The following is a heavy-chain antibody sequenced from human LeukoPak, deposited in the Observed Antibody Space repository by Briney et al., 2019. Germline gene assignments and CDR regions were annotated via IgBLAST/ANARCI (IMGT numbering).Heavy chain of an antibody. J-gene: IGHJ4*02. D-gene: IGHD3-22*01. V-gene: IGHV4-59*01. CDR2: IYYSGST. CDR1: GGPISSYY. CDR3: ARGGYYDSSGYPF. Sequence: SETLSLTCTVSGGPISSYYWSWIRQPPGKGLEWVGYIYYSGSTNYNPSLKSRVTISVDTSKNQCSLKLSSVTAADTAVYYCARGGYYDSSGYPFWGQGTLVTVS.